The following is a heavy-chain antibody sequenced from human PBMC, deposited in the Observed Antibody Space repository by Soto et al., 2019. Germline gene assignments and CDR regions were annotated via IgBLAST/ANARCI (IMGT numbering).Heavy chain of an antibody. Sequence: PSETLSLTCTVSGGSISSSSYYWGWIRQPPGKGLEWIGSIYYSGSTYYNPSLKSRVTISVDTSKNQFSLKLSSVTAADTAVYYCARTGFNLAGYSSGWFIDTEYFQHWAQGTLVTVSS. D-gene: IGHD6-19*01. CDR2: IYYSGST. CDR1: GGSISSSSYY. J-gene: IGHJ1*01. CDR3: ARTGFNLAGYSSGWFIDTEYFQH. V-gene: IGHV4-39*01.